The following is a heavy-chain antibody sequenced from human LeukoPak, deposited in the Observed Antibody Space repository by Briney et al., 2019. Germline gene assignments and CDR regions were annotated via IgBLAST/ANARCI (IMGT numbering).Heavy chain of an antibody. V-gene: IGHV1-46*01. CDR3: ARESYDYYDSSGYYTNDAFDI. CDR2: INPSGGST. CDR1: GHTFTSYY. J-gene: IGHJ3*02. Sequence: GASVKVSCKASGHTFTSYYMHWVRQAPGQGLEWMGIINPSGGSTSYAQKFQGRVTMTRDTSTSTVYMELSSLRSEDTAVYYCARESYDYYDSSGYYTNDAFDIWGQGTMVTVSS. D-gene: IGHD3-22*01.